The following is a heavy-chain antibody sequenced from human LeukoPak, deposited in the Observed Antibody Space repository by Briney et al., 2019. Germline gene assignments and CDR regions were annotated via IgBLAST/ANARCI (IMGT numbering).Heavy chain of an antibody. CDR1: GFTFDDYA. J-gene: IGHJ4*02. V-gene: IGHV3-9*01. Sequence: GGSPRLSCAASGFTFDDYAMHWVRQAPGKGLEWVSGISWNSGSIGYADSVKGRFTISRDNAKNSLYLQMNSLRAEDTALYYCAKDIVGGGYYYLFDYWGQGTLVTVSS. CDR3: AKDIVGGGYYYLFDY. D-gene: IGHD3-22*01. CDR2: ISWNSGSI.